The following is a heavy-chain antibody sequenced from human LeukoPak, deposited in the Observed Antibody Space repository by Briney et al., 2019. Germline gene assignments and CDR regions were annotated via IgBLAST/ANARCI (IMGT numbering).Heavy chain of an antibody. CDR1: GYTFTSYD. CDR3: ARTSVTRDAFDM. CDR2: MNPNSGNT. V-gene: IGHV1-8*01. D-gene: IGHD2-21*02. Sequence: ASVKVSCKASGYTFTSYDINCVRQAAGQGLEWMGWMNPNSGNTGYAQKFQGRVTMTRNTSISTAYMELSSLRSEDTAVYYCARTSVTRDAFDMWGQGTMVTVPS. J-gene: IGHJ3*02.